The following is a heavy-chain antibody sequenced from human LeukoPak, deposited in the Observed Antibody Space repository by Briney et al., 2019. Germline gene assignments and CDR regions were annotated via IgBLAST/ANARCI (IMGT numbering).Heavy chain of an antibody. CDR1: GFTFNTYW. Sequence: GGSLRLSCAASGFTFNTYWMIWVRQAPGKGLEWVANIDQGGSTKYYVDSLKGRFTISRDNSKNSLYLQMNSLRAEDTAVYYCVRDKGGRSGAIYYDAFDVWGQGTMVTVSS. V-gene: IGHV3-7*01. CDR2: IDQGGSTK. D-gene: IGHD1-26*01. CDR3: VRDKGGRSGAIYYDAFDV. J-gene: IGHJ3*01.